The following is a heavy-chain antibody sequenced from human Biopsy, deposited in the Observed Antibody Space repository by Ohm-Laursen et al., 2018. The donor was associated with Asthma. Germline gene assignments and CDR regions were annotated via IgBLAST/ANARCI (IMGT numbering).Heavy chain of an antibody. D-gene: IGHD6-19*01. J-gene: IGHJ6*02. CDR2: IMTVFGTT. Sequence: SVKVSCKVPGGTFSNFAISWVRQAPGQGLEWLGGIMTVFGTTNYAQKFQGRVTITADESTSTAYMEVTSLRSEDTAIYYCARCQVGYSSGWSLLLKKIYYSGMNVWGQGTAVTVSS. CDR1: GGTFSNFA. V-gene: IGHV1-69*13. CDR3: ARCQVGYSSGWSLLLKKIYYSGMNV.